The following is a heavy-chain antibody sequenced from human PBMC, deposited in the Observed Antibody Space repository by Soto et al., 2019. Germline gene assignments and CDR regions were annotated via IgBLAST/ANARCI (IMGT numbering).Heavy chain of an antibody. CDR3: ARHVPGVVAATDWFDP. CDR1: GGSISSSSYY. D-gene: IGHD2-15*01. V-gene: IGHV4-39*01. J-gene: IGHJ5*02. Sequence: SETLSLTCTVSGGSISSSSYYWGWIRQPPGKGLEWIGSIYYSGSTYYNPSLKSRVTISVDTSKNQFSLKLSSVTAAETAVYYCARHVPGVVAATDWFDPWGQGTLVTVSS. CDR2: IYYSGST.